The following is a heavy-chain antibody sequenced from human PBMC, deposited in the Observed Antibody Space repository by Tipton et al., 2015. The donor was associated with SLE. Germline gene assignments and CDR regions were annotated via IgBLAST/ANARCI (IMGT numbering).Heavy chain of an antibody. CDR1: GGSISGYY. CDR3: ARHKLGFSWSYFDS. Sequence: TLSLTCTVSGGSISGYYWSWVRQPPGKGLEWIGYISFSGLTNYNPPVRSRVSTSMDTSKNQFSLKMSSVTAADTALYYCARHKLGFSWSYFDSWGQGTLVTVSS. V-gene: IGHV4-59*08. CDR2: ISFSGLT. D-gene: IGHD3-3*01. J-gene: IGHJ4*02.